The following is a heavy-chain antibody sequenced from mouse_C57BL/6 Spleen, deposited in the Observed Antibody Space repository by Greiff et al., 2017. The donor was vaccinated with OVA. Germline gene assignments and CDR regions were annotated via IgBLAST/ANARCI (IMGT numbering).Heavy chain of an antibody. D-gene: IGHD1-1*01. CDR1: GFTFSSYG. CDR2: ISSGGSYT. J-gene: IGHJ2*01. Sequence: DVMLVESGGDLVKPGGSLKLSCAASGFTFSSYGMSWVRQTPDKRLEWVATISSGGSYTYYPDSVKGRFTISRDNAKNTLYLQMSSLKSEDTAMYYCARLRGTTEYYFDYWGQGTTLTVSS. CDR3: ARLRGTTEYYFDY. V-gene: IGHV5-6*02.